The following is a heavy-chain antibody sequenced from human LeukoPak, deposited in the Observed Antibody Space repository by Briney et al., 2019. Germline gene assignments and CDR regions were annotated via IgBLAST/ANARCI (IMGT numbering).Heavy chain of an antibody. V-gene: IGHV3-7*01. CDR3: ARDAGYCSGGSCSDLFDY. CDR2: IKQDGSEK. J-gene: IGHJ4*02. CDR1: GFTFSSYW. Sequence: GGSLRLSCAASGFTFSSYWMSWVRQAPGKGLEWVANIKQDGSEKYYVDSVKGRFTISRDNAKNSLYLQMNSLRAGDTAVYYCARDAGYCSGGSCSDLFDYWGQGTLVTVSS. D-gene: IGHD2-15*01.